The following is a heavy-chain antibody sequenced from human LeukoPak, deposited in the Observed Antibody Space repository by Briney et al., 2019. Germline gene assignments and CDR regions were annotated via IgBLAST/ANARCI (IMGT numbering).Heavy chain of an antibody. V-gene: IGHV3-49*03. CDR3: TRAYTQLGFDP. J-gene: IGHJ5*02. CDR1: GFTFGDYA. CDR2: IRSKAYGGTT. Sequence: SGRSLRLSCTASGFTFGDYAMSWFRQAPGKGLEWVGFIRSKAYGGTTEYAASVKGRFTISRDDSKSIAYLQMNSLKTEDTAVYYCTRAYTQLGFDPWGQGTLVTVSS. D-gene: IGHD2-2*01.